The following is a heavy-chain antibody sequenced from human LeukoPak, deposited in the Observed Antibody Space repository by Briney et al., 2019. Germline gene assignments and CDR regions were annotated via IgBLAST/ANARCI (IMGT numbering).Heavy chain of an antibody. CDR1: GFTFSSYA. Sequence: GGSLRLSCAASGFTFSSYATSWVRQAPGKGLEWVSAISGSGGSTYYADSVKGRFTISRDNSKNTLYLQMNSLRAEDTAVYYCANGVAPWRTQHEFDYWGQGTLVTVSS. V-gene: IGHV3-23*01. CDR2: ISGSGGST. D-gene: IGHD2-15*01. CDR3: ANGVAPWRTQHEFDY. J-gene: IGHJ4*02.